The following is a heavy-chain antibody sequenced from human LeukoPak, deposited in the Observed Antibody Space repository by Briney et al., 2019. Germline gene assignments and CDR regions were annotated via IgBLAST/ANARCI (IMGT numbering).Heavy chain of an antibody. J-gene: IGHJ5*02. D-gene: IGHD3-10*01. Sequence: SETLPLTCAVYGGSFSGYYWSWIRQPPGKGLEWIGDINHSGSTNYNPSLKSRVTISVDTSKNQFSLKLSSVTAADTAVYYCARAPYGSGSYYNGRRIEYNWFDPWGQGTLVTVSS. V-gene: IGHV4-34*01. CDR2: INHSGST. CDR1: GGSFSGYY. CDR3: ARAPYGSGSYYNGRRIEYNWFDP.